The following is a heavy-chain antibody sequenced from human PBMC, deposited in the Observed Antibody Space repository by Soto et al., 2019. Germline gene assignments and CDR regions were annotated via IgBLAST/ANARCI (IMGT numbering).Heavy chain of an antibody. CDR2: IYGGDSRGSDI. V-gene: IGHV5-51*01. Sequence: PGESLKISCKASGYSFTTYCIGLLRQIPWKGLEWMGIIYGGDSRGSDIRYSPSFQCQVTFSDDKSIATAYLQWRSLKASETAMYYCARAPNNVNWFPEAFDLSGQGTMVTVSS. J-gene: IGHJ3*01. CDR3: ARAPNNVNWFPEAFDL. CDR1: GYSFTTYC. D-gene: IGHD1-20*01.